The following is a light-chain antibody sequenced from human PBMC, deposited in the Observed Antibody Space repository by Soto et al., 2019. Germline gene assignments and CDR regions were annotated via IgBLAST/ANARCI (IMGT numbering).Light chain of an antibody. J-gene: IGKJ1*01. V-gene: IGKV3-11*01. CDR2: DAS. CDR3: QQRDSWWT. Sequence: EIVLTQSPATLSLSPGEGATLSCRASQSVSTDLAWYQHKPGQAPRLLIYDASNRATGVAARFSGSGSGTDFTLTISSLEPEDSAVYSCQQRDSWWTFGQGTKVEI. CDR1: QSVSTD.